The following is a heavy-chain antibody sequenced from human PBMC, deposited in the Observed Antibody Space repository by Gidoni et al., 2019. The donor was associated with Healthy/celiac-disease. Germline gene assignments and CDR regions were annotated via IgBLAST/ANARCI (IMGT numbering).Heavy chain of an antibody. V-gene: IGHV3-7*01. Sequence: GFTFSSYWMSWVRQAPGKGLEWVANIKQDGSEKYYVDSVKGRFTISRDNAKNSLYLQMNSLRAEDTAVYYCAREEVVVAATKHNWFDPWGQGTLVTVSS. J-gene: IGHJ5*02. CDR1: GFTFSSYW. D-gene: IGHD2-15*01. CDR2: IKQDGSEK. CDR3: AREEVVVAATKHNWFDP.